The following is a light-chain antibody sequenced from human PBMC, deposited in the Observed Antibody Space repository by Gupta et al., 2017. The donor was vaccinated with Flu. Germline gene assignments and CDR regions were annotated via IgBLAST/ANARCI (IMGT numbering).Light chain of an antibody. CDR1: QSISSW. V-gene: IGKV1-5*03. CDR3: QQYKSYSPLT. CDR2: KAS. Sequence: DIQMTPSPSSLSASVGDRVTITCRASQSISSWLAWYQQKPGKAHKLLIYKASSLESGVPSRFSGSGSGTELTLTISSLQLDDLATYYCQQYKSYSPLTFGGGTKVEIK. J-gene: IGKJ4*01.